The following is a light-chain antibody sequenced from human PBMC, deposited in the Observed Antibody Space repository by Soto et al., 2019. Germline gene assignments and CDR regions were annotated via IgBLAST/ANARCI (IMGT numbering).Light chain of an antibody. CDR1: QSISSW. CDR2: KAY. V-gene: IGKV1-5*03. Sequence: DIKMTQSPSTLSASVGDRVTITCRASQSISSWLAWYQQKPGKAPKLLIYKAYSLESGVPSRFSGSGSGTEFTLTISSLQPDDFATYYCQQYNSFPTFGQGTKVEIK. J-gene: IGKJ1*01. CDR3: QQYNSFPT.